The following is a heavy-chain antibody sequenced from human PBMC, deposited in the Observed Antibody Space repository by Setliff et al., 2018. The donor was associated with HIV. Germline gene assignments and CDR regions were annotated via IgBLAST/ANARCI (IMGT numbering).Heavy chain of an antibody. V-gene: IGHV1-2*02. CDR1: GYSFTGYY. CDR3: ARDFFLGLDYGGNRGAVDY. Sequence: GASVKVSCKASGYSFTGYYMHWVRQAPGQGLEWMGWISPNSGVTNYAQKFQGRVTMTRDTSISTAYMELSRLRSDDTAVYYCARDFFLGLDYGGNRGAVDYWGQGTLVTVSS. J-gene: IGHJ4*02. CDR2: ISPNSGVT. D-gene: IGHD4-17*01.